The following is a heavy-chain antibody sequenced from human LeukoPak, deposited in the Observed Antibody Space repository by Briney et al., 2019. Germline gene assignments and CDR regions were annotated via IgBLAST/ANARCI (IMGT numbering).Heavy chain of an antibody. J-gene: IGHJ4*02. CDR3: VRGTRSNSF. CDR1: GFTFRNYW. D-gene: IGHD6-6*01. V-gene: IGHV3-7*01. Sequence: PGGSLGLSCTASGFTFRNYWMSWVRQAPGKGLECVAYIKEDGSGKNYVDSVKGRFTISRDNAKSSLYLQMNSLRVEDTAVYYCVRGTRSNSFWGQGTQVTVSS. CDR2: IKEDGSGK.